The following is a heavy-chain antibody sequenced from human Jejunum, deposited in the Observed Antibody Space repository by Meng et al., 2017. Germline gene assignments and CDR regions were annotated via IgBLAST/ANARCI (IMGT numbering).Heavy chain of an antibody. CDR2: INRSGST. CDR3: ARGRSIDFRLAKYDY. J-gene: IGHJ4*02. CDR1: GGSFGTYY. V-gene: IGHV4-34*01. D-gene: IGHD3-3*01. Sequence: QGQLQNWGAGLLKPSETLSLTCAVNGGSFGTYYWTWFRQSPEKGLEWIGEINRSGSTSSNPSLKSRVAISMDTSKNQFFLRLDSVTAADTAVYYCARGRSIDFRLAKYDYWGQGTLVTVSS.